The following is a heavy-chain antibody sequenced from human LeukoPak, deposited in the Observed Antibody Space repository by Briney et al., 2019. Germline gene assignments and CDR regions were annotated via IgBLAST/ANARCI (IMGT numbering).Heavy chain of an antibody. V-gene: IGHV4-34*01. CDR3: ARGGSGWPPGWFDP. Sequence: SETLSLTCAVYGGSFSGYYWSWIRQPPGKGLEWIGEINHSGSTNYNPSLKSRVTISVDASKNQFSLKLSSVTAADTAVYYCARGGSGWPPGWFDPWGQGTLVTVSS. J-gene: IGHJ5*02. D-gene: IGHD6-19*01. CDR2: INHSGST. CDR1: GGSFSGYY.